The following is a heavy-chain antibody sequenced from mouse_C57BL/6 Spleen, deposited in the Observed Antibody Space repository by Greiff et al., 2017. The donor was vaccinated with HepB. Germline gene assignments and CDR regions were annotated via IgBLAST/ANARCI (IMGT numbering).Heavy chain of an antibody. CDR1: GFTFSSYA. CDR3: TRVITTVVAFYYFDY. V-gene: IGHV5-9-1*02. CDR2: ISSGGDYI. J-gene: IGHJ2*01. Sequence: KLVESGEGLVKPGGSLKLSCAASGFTFSSYAMSWVRQTPEKRLEWVAYISSGGDYIYYADTVKGRFTISRDNARNTLYLQMSSLKSEDTAMYYCTRVITTVVAFYYFDYWGQGTTLTVSS. D-gene: IGHD1-1*01.